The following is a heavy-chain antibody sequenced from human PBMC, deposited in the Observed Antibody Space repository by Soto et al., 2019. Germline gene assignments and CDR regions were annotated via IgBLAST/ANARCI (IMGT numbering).Heavy chain of an antibody. D-gene: IGHD3-16*01. CDR2: ISFGGTGK. Sequence: QVQLVESGGGVVQPGRSLRLSCAASGFTFKTYGMHWVRQAPGKGLEWVAVISFGGTGKYYADSVKGRFSISRDNSKSTLYQQMNNLTADETAVYYCAREHWLRESYVYAMDVWGQGTTVTVSS. J-gene: IGHJ6*02. V-gene: IGHV3-30*03. CDR3: AREHWLRESYVYAMDV. CDR1: GFTFKTYG.